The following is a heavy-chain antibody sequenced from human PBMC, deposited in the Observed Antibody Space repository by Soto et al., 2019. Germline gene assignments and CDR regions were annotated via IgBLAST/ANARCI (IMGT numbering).Heavy chain of an antibody. D-gene: IGHD2-15*01. Sequence: SETLSLTCIVSGGSITSYHWSWIRQFPGKGLEWXAXTXXXGXTXXXPXXXXRVTISMDTSKNQLSLKLTSMTAADTAVYYCARDKHAGFTPYFDPWGQGTLVTVSS. CDR3: ARDKHAGFTPYFDP. CDR2: TXXXGXT. V-gene: IGHV4-59*01. J-gene: IGHJ5*02. CDR1: GGSITSYH.